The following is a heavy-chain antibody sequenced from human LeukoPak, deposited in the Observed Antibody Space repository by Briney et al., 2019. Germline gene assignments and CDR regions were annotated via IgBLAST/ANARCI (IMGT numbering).Heavy chain of an antibody. D-gene: IGHD6-13*01. CDR2: IYTSGST. CDR1: GGSISSGSYY. Sequence: SETLSLTCTVSGGSISSGSYYWSWIRQPAGKGLEWIGRIYTSGSTNYNPSLKSRVTISVDTSKNQFSLKLSSVTATDTAVYYCASGIAADLYWGQGTLVTVSS. CDR3: ASGIAADLY. J-gene: IGHJ4*02. V-gene: IGHV4-61*02.